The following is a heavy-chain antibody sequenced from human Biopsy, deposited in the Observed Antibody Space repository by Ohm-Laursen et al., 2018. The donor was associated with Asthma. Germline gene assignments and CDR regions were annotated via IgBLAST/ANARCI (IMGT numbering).Heavy chain of an antibody. CDR3: ARTYYDFLTGQVNDAFAM. V-gene: IGHV1-3*01. CDR2: INAGNGNT. D-gene: IGHD3-9*01. Sequence: GASVKVSCKASGYTFINYAIHWVRQAPGQRLEWMGWINAGNGNTKYSQKFQGGVTISRDTSASTAYMDLSSLRSEDTAVYYCARTYYDFLTGQVNDAFAMWGQGTMVTVSS. J-gene: IGHJ3*02. CDR1: GYTFINYA.